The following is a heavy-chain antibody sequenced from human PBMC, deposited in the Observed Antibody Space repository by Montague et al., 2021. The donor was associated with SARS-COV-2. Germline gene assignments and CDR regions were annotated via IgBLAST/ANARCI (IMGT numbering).Heavy chain of an antibody. D-gene: IGHD6-25*01. V-gene: IGHV4-28*01. Sequence: SETLSLTCAVSGYSISSSNWWGWIRQPPGKGLEWIGYIYYSGSTYYNPSLKSRVTMLVDTTKNHFSLKLRSATAVDTAVYYCATGFSGYSSGGTGEPLREVDHGGREFDYWGQGTLVTVSS. CDR2: IYYSGST. J-gene: IGHJ4*02. CDR1: GYSISSSNW. CDR3: ATGFSGYSSGGTGEPLREVDHGGREFDY.